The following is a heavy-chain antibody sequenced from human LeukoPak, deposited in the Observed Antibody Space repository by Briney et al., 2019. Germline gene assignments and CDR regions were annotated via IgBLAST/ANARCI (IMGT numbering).Heavy chain of an antibody. CDR3: ASEPTYYDILTGTLS. J-gene: IGHJ4*02. V-gene: IGHV4-30-4*01. CDR2: IYYSGST. D-gene: IGHD3-9*01. Sequence: SETLSLTCTVSGGSISSGDYYWSWIRQPPGKGLEWNGYIYYSGSTYYNPSLKSRVTISVDTSKNQFSLKLSSVTAADTAVYYCASEPTYYDILTGTLSWGQGTLVTVSS. CDR1: GGSISSGDYY.